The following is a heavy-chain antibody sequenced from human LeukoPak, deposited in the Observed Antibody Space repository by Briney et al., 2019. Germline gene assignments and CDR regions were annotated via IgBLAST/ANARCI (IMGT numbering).Heavy chain of an antibody. J-gene: IGHJ4*02. V-gene: IGHV3-20*04. CDR3: ARATYYYDSSGAYYFDY. CDR1: GFTFDAYG. D-gene: IGHD3-22*01. CDR2: INWNGGST. Sequence: GGSLRLSCAASGFTFDAYGMSWVRQAPGKGLEWVSGINWNGGSTGYADSVKGRFTISRDNAQNSLYLQMNSLRAEDTALYYCARATYYYDSSGAYYFDYWGQGTLVSVSS.